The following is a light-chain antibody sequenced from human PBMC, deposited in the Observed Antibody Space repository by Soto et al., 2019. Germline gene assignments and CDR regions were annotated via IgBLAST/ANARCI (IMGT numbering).Light chain of an antibody. CDR3: HQYDSSPLT. J-gene: IGKJ4*01. V-gene: IGKV3-20*01. CDR2: GAS. CDR1: QSVSSSY. Sequence: EIVLTQSPGTLSLSPGERATLSCRASQSVSSSYLAWYQQKPGQAPRLLIYGASSRATGIPDRCIGSGSGTDFTLTISRLEPGDFAVYYCHQYDSSPLTFGGGTKVEIK.